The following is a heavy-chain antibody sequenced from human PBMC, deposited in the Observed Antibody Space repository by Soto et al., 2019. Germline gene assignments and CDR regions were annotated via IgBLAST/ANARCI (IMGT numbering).Heavy chain of an antibody. CDR1: GYTYG. CDR3: ASSPAYYSDSSGYPRPKRGEYFRY. J-gene: IGHJ1*01. CDR2: ISTYNGNR. V-gene: IGHV1-18*01. D-gene: IGHD3-22*01. Sequence: ASVKVSCTASGYTYGISWVRQAPGQGLEWMGWISTYNGNRNYAQNLQGRVTMTTETSTSTAYLELRSLRSDDTAVYFCASSPAYYSDSSGYPRPKRGEYFRYWGQGTLVTVSS.